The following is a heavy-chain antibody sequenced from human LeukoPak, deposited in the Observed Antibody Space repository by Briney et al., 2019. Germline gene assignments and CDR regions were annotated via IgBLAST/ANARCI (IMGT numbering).Heavy chain of an antibody. CDR3: ARTQPGYYDFWSGFEFGAFDI. J-gene: IGHJ3*02. CDR2: IYHSGST. D-gene: IGHD3-3*01. V-gene: IGHV4-38-2*02. Sequence: SETLSLTCTVSGYSISSGYYWGWIRQPPGKGLEWIGSIYHSGSTYYNPSLKSRVTISVDTSKNQFSLKLSSVTAVDTAVYYCARTQPGYYDFWSGFEFGAFDIWGQGTMVTVSS. CDR1: GYSISSGYY.